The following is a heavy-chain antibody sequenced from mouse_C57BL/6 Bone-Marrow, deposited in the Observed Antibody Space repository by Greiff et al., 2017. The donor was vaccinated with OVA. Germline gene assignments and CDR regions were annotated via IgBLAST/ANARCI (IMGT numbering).Heavy chain of an antibody. CDR3: ARSPWFAY. Sequence: VQLQQSGAELVRPGTSVKVSCKASGYAFTNYLIEWVKQRPGQGLEWIGVINPGSGGTNYNEKFKGKATLTADKSSSTAYMQLSSLTSEDSAVYFCARSPWFAYWGKGTLVTVSA. CDR1: GYAFTNYL. J-gene: IGHJ3*01. CDR2: INPGSGGT. V-gene: IGHV1-54*01.